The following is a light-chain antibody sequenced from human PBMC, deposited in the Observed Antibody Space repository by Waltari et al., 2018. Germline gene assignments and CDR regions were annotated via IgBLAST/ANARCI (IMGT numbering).Light chain of an antibody. CDR1: QSLSNW. CDR3: QQYRNLWT. Sequence: DIQMTQSPSTLSASVGDRVTITGPASQSLSNWLAWYQQKPGKAPKVLIYKASTLESGVPSRFSGSGSGTEFTLTISSLQPDDFATYYCQQYRNLWTFGQGTKVEIK. CDR2: KAS. V-gene: IGKV1-5*03. J-gene: IGKJ1*01.